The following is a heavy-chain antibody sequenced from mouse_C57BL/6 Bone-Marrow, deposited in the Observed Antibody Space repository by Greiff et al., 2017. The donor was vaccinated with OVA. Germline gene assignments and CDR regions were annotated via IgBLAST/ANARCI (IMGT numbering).Heavy chain of an antibody. CDR1: GYSFTSYY. CDR3: ARYPPITTDWYFDV. CDR2: IYPGSGNT. D-gene: IGHD1-1*01. V-gene: IGHV1-66*01. J-gene: IGHJ1*03. Sequence: QVQLQQSGPELVKPGASVKISCKASGYSFTSYYIHWVKQRPGQGLEWIGWIYPGSGNTKYNEKFKGKATLTADTSSSTAYMQLSSLTSEDSAVYYCARYPPITTDWYFDVWGTGTTVTVSS.